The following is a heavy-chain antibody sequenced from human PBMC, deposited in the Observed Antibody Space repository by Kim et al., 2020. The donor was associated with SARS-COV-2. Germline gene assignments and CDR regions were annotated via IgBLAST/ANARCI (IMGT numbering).Heavy chain of an antibody. CDR1: GFTLSSYS. Sequence: GGSLRLSCAASGFTLSSYSMNWVRQAPGKGLEWVSYISSTSSTIYYADSVKGRFTISRDNAKNSLFLQMNTLRDEDTAVYYCTRDHSYTLNFFDYWGQGTLVTVSS. CDR2: ISSTSSTI. D-gene: IGHD3-16*01. J-gene: IGHJ4*02. CDR3: TRDHSYTLNFFDY. V-gene: IGHV3-48*02.